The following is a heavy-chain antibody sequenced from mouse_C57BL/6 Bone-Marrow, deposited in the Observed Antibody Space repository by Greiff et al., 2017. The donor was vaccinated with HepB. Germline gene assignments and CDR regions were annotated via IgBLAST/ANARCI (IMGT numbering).Heavy chain of an antibody. V-gene: IGHV1-19*01. J-gene: IGHJ1*03. D-gene: IGHD2-4*01. CDR1: GYTFTDYY. CDR3: AKGLPHWYFDV. CDR2: INPYNGGT. Sequence: VQLQQSGPVLVKPGASVKMSCKASGYTFTDYYMNWVKQSHGKSLEWIGVINPYNGGTSYNQKFKGKATLTVDKSSSTAYMELNSLTSEDSAVYYCAKGLPHWYFDVWGTGTTVTVSS.